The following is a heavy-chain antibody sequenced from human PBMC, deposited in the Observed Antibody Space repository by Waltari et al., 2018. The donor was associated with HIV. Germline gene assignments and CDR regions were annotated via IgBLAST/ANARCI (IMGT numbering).Heavy chain of an antibody. V-gene: IGHV3-23*01. CDR3: AKGECSSTSCYWYYYYGMDV. CDR2: ISGSGGST. D-gene: IGHD2-2*01. CDR1: TFSSYA. Sequence: TFSSYAMSWVRQAPGKGLEWVSAISGSGGSTYYADSVKGRFTISRDNSKNTLYLQMNSLRAEDTAVYYCAKGECSSTSCYWYYYYGMDVWGQGTTVTVSS. J-gene: IGHJ6*02.